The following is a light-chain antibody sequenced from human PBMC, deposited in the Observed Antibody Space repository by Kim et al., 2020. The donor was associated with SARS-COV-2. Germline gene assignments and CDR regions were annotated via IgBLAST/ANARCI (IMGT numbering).Light chain of an antibody. J-gene: IGKJ2*01. CDR1: QSFGTY. CDR3: QQTSTSPPYT. CDR2: AAS. Sequence: ASVGDRVTITCRASQSFGTYLNWYQQKPGKAPNLLIYAASNLQSGVPSRFSGSGSGTHFALTIFSLQPEDFATYFCQQTSTSPPYTFGQGTKLEI. V-gene: IGKV1-39*01.